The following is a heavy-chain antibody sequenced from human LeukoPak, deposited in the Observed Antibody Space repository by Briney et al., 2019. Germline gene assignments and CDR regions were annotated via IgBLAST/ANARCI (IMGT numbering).Heavy chain of an antibody. V-gene: IGHV3-21*01. CDR1: GFTFSSYA. D-gene: IGHD6-13*01. CDR3: ARGGGPYSSSSDY. Sequence: GGSLRLSCAASGFTFSSYAMHWVRQAPGKGLEWVSSISSSSSYIYYADSVKGRFTISRDNAKNSLYLQMNSLRAEDTAVYYCARGGGPYSSSSDYWGQGTLVTVSS. J-gene: IGHJ4*02. CDR2: ISSSSSYI.